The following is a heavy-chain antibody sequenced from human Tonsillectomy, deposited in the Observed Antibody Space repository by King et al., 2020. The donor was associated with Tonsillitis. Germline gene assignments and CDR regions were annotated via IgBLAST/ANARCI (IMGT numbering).Heavy chain of an antibody. CDR1: DGSFLDYY. J-gene: IGHJ6*03. CDR3: AREISGYYYYYMDV. CDR2: LPPLGST. V-gene: IGHV4-34*01. Sequence: HLHPLGSGLLHPSSTLSLTFALSDGSFLDYYWSSILPHRGQVLSCLFALPPLGSTNYNPSLKSRVTISVDTSKKQFSLKLTSVTAADTAVYYCAREISGYYYYYMDVWGKGTTVTVSS. D-gene: IGHD3-10*01.